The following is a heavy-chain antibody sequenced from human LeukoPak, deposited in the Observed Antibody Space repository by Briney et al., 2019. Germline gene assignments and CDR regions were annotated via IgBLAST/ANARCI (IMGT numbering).Heavy chain of an antibody. D-gene: IGHD2-2*01. CDR2: ISGSGGST. Sequence: GRSLRLSCAASGFTFSSYAMSWVRQAPGKGLEWVSAISGSGGSTYYADSVKGRFTISRDNSKNTLYLQMNSLRAEDTAVYYCAKVRSRYCSSTSCYCVSDYWGQGTLVTVSS. J-gene: IGHJ4*02. V-gene: IGHV3-23*01. CDR3: AKVRSRYCSSTSCYCVSDY. CDR1: GFTFSSYA.